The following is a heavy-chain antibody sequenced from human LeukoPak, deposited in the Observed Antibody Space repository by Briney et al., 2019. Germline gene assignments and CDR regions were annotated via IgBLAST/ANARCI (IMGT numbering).Heavy chain of an antibody. CDR3: AGRVAAAEDY. J-gene: IGHJ4*02. V-gene: IGHV4-38-2*02. CDR1: GYSLSRGYY. CDR2: SYHSGNT. D-gene: IGHD6-13*01. Sequence: PSETLSLTCTVSGYSLSRGYYWGWIRQPPGKGLEWFGSSYHSGNTYYNPSLKSRVTISVDTSKNQFSLKLSSVTAEATAVYFCAGRVAAAEDYWGQGTLVTVSS.